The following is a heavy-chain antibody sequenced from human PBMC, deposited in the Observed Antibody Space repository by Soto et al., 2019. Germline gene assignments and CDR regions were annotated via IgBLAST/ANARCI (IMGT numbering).Heavy chain of an antibody. J-gene: IGHJ3*02. Sequence: DVQVLESGGGLVQPGGSLRLSCAASGFTFSAYAMSWVRQTPGKGLEWVSGISASRGRTYYANSVKGRFTISSDTGKNTLYLQMNSLRAEDTAVYYCAKDPNGDYVGAFDMWGQGTMVIVSS. D-gene: IGHD4-17*01. CDR2: ISASRGRT. V-gene: IGHV3-23*01. CDR1: GFTFSAYA. CDR3: AKDPNGDYVGAFDM.